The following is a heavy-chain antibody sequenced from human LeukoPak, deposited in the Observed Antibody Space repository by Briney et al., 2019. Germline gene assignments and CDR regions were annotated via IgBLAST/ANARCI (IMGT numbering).Heavy chain of an antibody. CDR1: GGSFSGYY. Sequence: SETLSLTCAVYGGSFSGYYWSWIRQPPGKGLEWIGEINHSGSTNYNPSLKSRVTISVDKSKNQFSLKLSSVTAADTAVYYCARGFSRQWLVQGWFDPWGQGTLVTVSS. CDR3: ARGFSRQWLVQGWFDP. D-gene: IGHD6-19*01. CDR2: INHSGST. J-gene: IGHJ5*02. V-gene: IGHV4-34*01.